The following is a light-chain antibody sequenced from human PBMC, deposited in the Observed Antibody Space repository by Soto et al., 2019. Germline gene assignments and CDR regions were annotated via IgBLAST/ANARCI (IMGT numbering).Light chain of an antibody. J-gene: IGKJ1*01. CDR3: QQHNSYSVT. CDR2: AAS. CDR1: QSISNH. Sequence: IRRTQSPSSLSSSVEDRVIITCRASQSISNHLNWYQQKPGKAPKLLIFAASSLQSGVPSRFSGSRSGPDFTLTISSLQPDDFATYYCQQHNSYSVTCGQGT. V-gene: IGKV1-39*01.